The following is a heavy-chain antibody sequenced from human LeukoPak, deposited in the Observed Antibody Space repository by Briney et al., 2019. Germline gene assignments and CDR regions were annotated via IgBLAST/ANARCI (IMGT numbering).Heavy chain of an antibody. Sequence: PGGSLRLSCAASGFTFSGSAMHWVRQASGKGLEWVGRIGNKAKSYATEYAASVKGRFTISRDDSKNTAYLQMNSLNTEDTAVYYCAREYSYGDYWGQGTLVTVSS. CDR2: IGNKAKSYAT. CDR3: AREYSYGDY. CDR1: GFTFSGSA. D-gene: IGHD5-18*01. J-gene: IGHJ4*02. V-gene: IGHV3-73*01.